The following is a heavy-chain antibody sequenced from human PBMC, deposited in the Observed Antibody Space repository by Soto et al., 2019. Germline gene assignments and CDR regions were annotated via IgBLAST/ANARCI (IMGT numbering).Heavy chain of an antibody. V-gene: IGHV3-30-3*01. Sequence: GGSLRLSCAASGFTFSSYAMHWVRQAPGKGLEWVAVISYDGSNKYYADSVKGRFTISRDNSKNTLYLQMNSLRAEDTAVYYCASVLPHDENLLEYWGQGTLVTVSS. D-gene: IGHD3-3*01. CDR1: GFTFSSYA. CDR3: ASVLPHDENLLEY. CDR2: ISYDGSNK. J-gene: IGHJ4*02.